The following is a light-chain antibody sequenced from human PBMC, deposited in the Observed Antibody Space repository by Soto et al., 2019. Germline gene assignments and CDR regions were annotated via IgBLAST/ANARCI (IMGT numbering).Light chain of an antibody. Sequence: DIQMTQSPSSLSASVGDRVTITCRASQSISTYLIWYQQKPGKAPNLLIYAASTLQSGVPSRFSGSGSGTEFTLTIISLQPEDFATYYCQQSYRFPKTFGRGTKVDIK. CDR3: QQSYRFPKT. J-gene: IGKJ1*01. V-gene: IGKV1-39*01. CDR2: AAS. CDR1: QSISTY.